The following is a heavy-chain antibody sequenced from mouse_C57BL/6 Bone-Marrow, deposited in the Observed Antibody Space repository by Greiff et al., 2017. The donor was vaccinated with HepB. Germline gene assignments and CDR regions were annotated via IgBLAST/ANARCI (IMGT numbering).Heavy chain of an antibody. CDR1: GYTFTSYG. J-gene: IGHJ3*01. Sequence: QVQLQQSGAELARPGASVKLSCKASGYTFTSYGISWVKQRTGQGLEWIGEIYPRSGNTYYNEKFKGKATLTEDKSSSTAYMELRSLTSEDSAGYCCAGDSSCSAWFAYRGQGTLVTSSS. CDR3: AGDSSCSAWFAY. CDR2: IYPRSGNT. V-gene: IGHV1-81*01. D-gene: IGHD3-2*02.